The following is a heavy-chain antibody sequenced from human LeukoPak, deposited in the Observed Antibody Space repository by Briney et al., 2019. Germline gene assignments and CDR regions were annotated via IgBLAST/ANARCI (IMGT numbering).Heavy chain of an antibody. D-gene: IGHD3-22*01. CDR3: ARDGHRRYYYESSDYRFDY. J-gene: IGHJ4*02. Sequence: ASVKVSCKASGYTFTSYVISWVRQAPGQGLEWMGWICAYNGNTNYVQKLQGRVTMTIDTSTSTVYMELRSLRSDDTAVYYCARDGHRRYYYESSDYRFDYWGQGTLVTVSS. CDR2: ICAYNGNT. V-gene: IGHV1-18*01. CDR1: GYTFTSYV.